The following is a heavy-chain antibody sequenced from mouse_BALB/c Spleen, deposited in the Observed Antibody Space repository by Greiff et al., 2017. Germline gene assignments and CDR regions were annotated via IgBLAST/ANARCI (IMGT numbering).Heavy chain of an antibody. D-gene: IGHD1-1*01. CDR2: INPSNGGT. CDR1: GYTFTSYY. CDR3: TRGKDYYGSSPWFAY. J-gene: IGHJ3*01. V-gene: IGHV1S81*02. Sequence: QVQLQQSGAELVKPGASVKLSCKASGYTFTSYYMYWVKQRPGQGLEWIGEINPSNGGTNFNEKFKSKATLTVDKSSSTAYMQLSSLTSEDSAVYYCTRGKDYYGSSPWFAYWGQGTLVTVSA.